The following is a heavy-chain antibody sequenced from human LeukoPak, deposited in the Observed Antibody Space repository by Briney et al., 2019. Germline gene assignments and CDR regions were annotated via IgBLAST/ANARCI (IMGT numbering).Heavy chain of an antibody. CDR1: GYTFTSYG. D-gene: IGHD6-19*01. V-gene: IGHV1-18*01. Sequence: ASVKVSFKASGYTFTSYGISWVRQAPGQGLEWMGWISAYNGNTNYAQKLQGRVTMTTDTSTSTAYMELRSLRSDDTAVYYCARVDPRIAVAGISWFDPWGQGTLVTVSS. CDR2: ISAYNGNT. J-gene: IGHJ5*02. CDR3: ARVDPRIAVAGISWFDP.